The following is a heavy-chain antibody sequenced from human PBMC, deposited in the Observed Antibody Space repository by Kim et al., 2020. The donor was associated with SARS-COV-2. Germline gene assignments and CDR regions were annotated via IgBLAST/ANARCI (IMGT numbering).Heavy chain of an antibody. J-gene: IGHJ1*01. CDR1: GYTFTSYA. V-gene: IGHV1-3*01. Sequence: ASVKVSCKASGYTFTSYAVHWVRQAPGQRLEWMGWINAGNGNTKYSQKFQGRVTITRDTSASTAYMELSSLRSEDTAVYYCARGESGAVAGKDWGQGTPVTLSS. D-gene: IGHD6-19*01. CDR3: ARGESGAVAGKD. CDR2: INAGNGNT.